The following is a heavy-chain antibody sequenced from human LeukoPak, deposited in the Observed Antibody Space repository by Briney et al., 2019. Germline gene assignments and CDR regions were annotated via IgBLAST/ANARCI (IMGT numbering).Heavy chain of an antibody. Sequence: AGGSLRLSCAASGFTVSGNYMSWVRQAPGKGLEWVSLIYSGGITYYADSVKGRFTISRDNSKNTLYLQMNSLRAEDTAVYYCARSSERKYYFDYWGQGTLVTVSS. J-gene: IGHJ4*02. V-gene: IGHV3-53*01. D-gene: IGHD3-22*01. CDR2: IYSGGIT. CDR1: GFTVSGNY. CDR3: ARSSERKYYFDY.